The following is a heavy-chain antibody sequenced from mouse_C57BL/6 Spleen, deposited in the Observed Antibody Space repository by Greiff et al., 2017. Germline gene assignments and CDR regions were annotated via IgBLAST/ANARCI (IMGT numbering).Heavy chain of an antibody. J-gene: IGHJ3*01. D-gene: IGHD2-4*01. V-gene: IGHV1-69*01. CDR2: MDPSDSYT. CDR1: GYTFTSYW. CDR3: ASDYGSY. Sequence: QVQLQQPGAELVMPGASVKLSCKASGYTFTSYWLHWVKQRPGQGLEWIGEMDPSDSYTNYNQKFKGKSTLTVDKSSSTAYMQLSSLTSEDSAVYYCASDYGSYWGQGTLVTVSA.